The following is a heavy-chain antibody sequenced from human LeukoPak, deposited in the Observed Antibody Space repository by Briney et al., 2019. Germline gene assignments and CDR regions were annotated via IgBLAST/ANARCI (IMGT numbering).Heavy chain of an antibody. CDR1: GGSISSYY. Sequence: PSETLSLTCTVSGGSISSYYWNWIRQPPGKGLQWIGYIYYNGSTNYNPSLKSRVTISIDTSKNQFSLNLKSVTAADTAVYYCARLRGDYLDYWGQGTLVTVSS. J-gene: IGHJ4*02. CDR2: IYYNGST. D-gene: IGHD4-17*01. CDR3: ARLRGDYLDY. V-gene: IGHV4-59*01.